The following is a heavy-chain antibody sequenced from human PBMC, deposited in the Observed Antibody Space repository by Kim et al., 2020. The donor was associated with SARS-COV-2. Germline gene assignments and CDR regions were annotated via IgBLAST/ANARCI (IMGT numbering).Heavy chain of an antibody. J-gene: IGHJ6*02. CDR2: ISAYNGYT. D-gene: IGHD5-12*01. V-gene: IGHV1-18*01. Sequence: ASVKVSCKASGYTFSSYGISWVRQAPGQGLEWMGWISAYNGYTNYAQKLQGGVTMTTDTSTSTAYMELRSLRSDDTAVYYCARGLAQGSLSIRSERYGMDVWGQGTTVTVSS. CDR3: ARGLAQGSLSIRSERYGMDV. CDR1: GYTFSSYG.